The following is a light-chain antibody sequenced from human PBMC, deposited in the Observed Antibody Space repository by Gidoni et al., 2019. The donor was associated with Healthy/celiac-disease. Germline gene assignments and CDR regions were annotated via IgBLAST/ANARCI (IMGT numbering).Light chain of an antibody. CDR1: QSVSSSY. J-gene: IGKJ1*01. CDR3: QQYGSSPPT. Sequence: DIVLTQSPGTLSLSPGERATLSCSASQSVSSSYVAWYQQKPGQAPRLLIYGASSRATGIPDRCSGSGSGTDFTLTISRLEPEDFAVYYCQQYGSSPPTFGQGTKVEIK. V-gene: IGKV3-20*01. CDR2: GAS.